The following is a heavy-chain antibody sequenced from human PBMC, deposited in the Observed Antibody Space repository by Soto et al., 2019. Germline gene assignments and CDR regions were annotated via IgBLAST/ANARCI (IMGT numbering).Heavy chain of an antibody. Sequence: GASVKVSCKASGYTFTGYYMHWVRQAPGQGLEWMGWINPNSGGTNYAQKFQGWVTMTRDTSISTAYMELSRLRSDDTAVYYCARATDTAILDSYYYGMDVWGQGTTVTAP. CDR1: GYTFTGYY. CDR2: INPNSGGT. J-gene: IGHJ6*02. V-gene: IGHV1-2*04. CDR3: ARATDTAILDSYYYGMDV. D-gene: IGHD5-18*01.